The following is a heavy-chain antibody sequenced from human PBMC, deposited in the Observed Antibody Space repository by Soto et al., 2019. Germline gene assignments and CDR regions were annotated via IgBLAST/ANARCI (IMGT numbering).Heavy chain of an antibody. Sequence: SQTLSLTCAISGDSVSSNSVSWNWIRQSPSRGLEWLGRTYYRSRWYNEYAISVKSRITINPDTSKNQFSLQLNSVTPEDTAVYYCARLAVAEMSYWGQGTLVTVSS. CDR3: ARLAVAEMSY. V-gene: IGHV6-1*01. CDR2: TYYRSRWYN. D-gene: IGHD6-19*01. J-gene: IGHJ4*02. CDR1: GDSVSSNSVS.